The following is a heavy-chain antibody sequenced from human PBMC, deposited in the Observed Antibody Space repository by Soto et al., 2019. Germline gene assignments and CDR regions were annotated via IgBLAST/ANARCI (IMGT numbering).Heavy chain of an antibody. CDR3: ARGDCVGGTCYSLAGSFYYYMDV. Sequence: EVQLVESGGGLVQPGGSLRLSCVASGFTFSNYWMYWVRQAPGEGLVWVSRINNDGSVSSYADSVTGRLTISRDNVKNTLYLQMDSLRAEDTAVYYCARGDCVGGTCYSLAGSFYYYMDVWGKGTTVTVFS. D-gene: IGHD2-15*01. CDR2: INNDGSVS. J-gene: IGHJ6*03. CDR1: GFTFSNYW. V-gene: IGHV3-74*01.